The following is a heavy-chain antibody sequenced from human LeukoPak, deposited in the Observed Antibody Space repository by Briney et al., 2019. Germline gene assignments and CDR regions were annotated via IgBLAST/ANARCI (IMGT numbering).Heavy chain of an antibody. Sequence: ASVKVSCKASGYTFTSYAMNWVRQAPGQGLEWMGWINTNTGNPTYAQGFTGRFVFSLDTSVSTAYLQISSLKAEDTAVYYCARGYFPGIAAAIDAFDIWGQGTMVTVSS. CDR1: GYTFTSYA. J-gene: IGHJ3*02. CDR3: ARGYFPGIAAAIDAFDI. V-gene: IGHV7-4-1*02. CDR2: INTNTGNP. D-gene: IGHD6-13*01.